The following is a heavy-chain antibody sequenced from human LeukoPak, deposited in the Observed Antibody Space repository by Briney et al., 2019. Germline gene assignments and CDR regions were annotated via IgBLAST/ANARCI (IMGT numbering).Heavy chain of an antibody. CDR1: GFTFSDYY. Sequence: GGSLRLSCAASGFTFSDYYMSWIRQAPGKGLEWVSYISSSGSTIYYADSVKGRFTISRDNAKNSLYLQMNSLRAEDTAVYYCARDSRSGRDYDAFDIWGQGTMVTVSS. J-gene: IGHJ3*02. CDR3: ARDSRSGRDYDAFDI. V-gene: IGHV3-11*01. D-gene: IGHD3-10*01. CDR2: ISSSGSTI.